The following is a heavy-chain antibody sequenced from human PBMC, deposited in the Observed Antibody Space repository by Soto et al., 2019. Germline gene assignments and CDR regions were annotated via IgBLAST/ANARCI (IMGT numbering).Heavy chain of an antibody. V-gene: IGHV4-4*07. Sequence: ATLTLTCTVSGASINNSYWSWIRQPAGNGLEWIGRIYSSGKTNYNSSLKSRVTMSVDTSKNQFSLNLGSVTAADTAVYYCARGPGLLPLGYFDYWGQGTLVTVSS. CDR2: IYSSGKT. J-gene: IGHJ4*02. CDR1: GASINNSY. CDR3: ARGPGLLPLGYFDY.